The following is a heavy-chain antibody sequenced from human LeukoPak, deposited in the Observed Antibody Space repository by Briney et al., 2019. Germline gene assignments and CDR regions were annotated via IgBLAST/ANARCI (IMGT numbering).Heavy chain of an antibody. V-gene: IGHV3-23*01. CDR1: GFTFRDAA. Sequence: GGSLRLSCAASGFTFRDAAMTWVRQAPGKGLEWVSLISSSGANAYYADSVKGRFTISRDNSKNTLYLQMNNLRGEDTAVYYCARAQTYYGSGSYLYWGQGTLVTVSS. D-gene: IGHD3-10*01. CDR2: ISSSGANA. CDR3: ARAQTYYGSGSYLY. J-gene: IGHJ4*02.